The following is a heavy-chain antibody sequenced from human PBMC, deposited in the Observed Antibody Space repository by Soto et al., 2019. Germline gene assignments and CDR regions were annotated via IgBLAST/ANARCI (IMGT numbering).Heavy chain of an antibody. D-gene: IGHD6-19*01. CDR2: MNPSTGST. CDR3: ARGRLVAGTVDY. Sequence: QVQLVQSGAEVKKPGASVKVSCKASGYTFTSYDIKWVRQATGQGLEWMGWMNPSTGSTGFAQKFQGRVTMISNTSISTAYLELSSLTSEEQAGDYCARGRLVAGTVDYWGQGTLVTVSS. V-gene: IGHV1-8*01. CDR1: GYTFTSYD. J-gene: IGHJ4*02.